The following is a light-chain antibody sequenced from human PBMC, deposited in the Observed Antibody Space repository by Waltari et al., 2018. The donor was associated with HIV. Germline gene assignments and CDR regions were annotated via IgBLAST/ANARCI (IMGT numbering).Light chain of an antibody. V-gene: IGLV4-69*01. J-gene: IGLJ3*02. CDR1: SGHSSYA. Sequence: QLVLPHSPSASVSLGASVKLTCTLSSGHSSYAIAWHQQQPEKGPRYLMNLTSDGSHSKGDGIPDRFSGSSSGAERYLTISSLQSEDEADYYCQTWGTGSWVFGGGTKLTVL. CDR2: LTSDGSH. CDR3: QTWGTGSWV.